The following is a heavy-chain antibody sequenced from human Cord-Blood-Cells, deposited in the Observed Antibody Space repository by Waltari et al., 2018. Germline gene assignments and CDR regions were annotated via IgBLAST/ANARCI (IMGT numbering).Heavy chain of an antibody. CDR2: IYTSGST. Sequence: HVQLQESGPGLVKPSEALSLSCTVSVGSFSSYYRIWIWQPAGKGLEWIGRIYTSGSTNYNPSLKSRVTMSVDTSKNQFSLKLSSVTAADTAVYYCARGIAVAGYNWFDPWGQGTLVTVSS. D-gene: IGHD6-19*01. V-gene: IGHV4-4*07. CDR3: ARGIAVAGYNWFDP. J-gene: IGHJ5*02. CDR1: VGSFSSYY.